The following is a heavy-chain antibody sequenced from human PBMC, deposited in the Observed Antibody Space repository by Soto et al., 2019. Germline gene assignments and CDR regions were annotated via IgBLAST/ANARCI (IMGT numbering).Heavy chain of an antibody. CDR2: ISAYNGNT. Sequence: QVQLVQSGAEVKKPGASVKVSCKASGYTFTSYGISWVRQAPGQGLEWMGWISAYNGNTNYAQKLQGRVTMTTDTSTSTAYMELRSLRSDDTAVYYCARRFPGAIFGVVIPPFGMDVWGQGTTVTVSS. CDR3: ARRFPGAIFGVVIPPFGMDV. D-gene: IGHD3-3*01. J-gene: IGHJ6*02. V-gene: IGHV1-18*01. CDR1: GYTFTSYG.